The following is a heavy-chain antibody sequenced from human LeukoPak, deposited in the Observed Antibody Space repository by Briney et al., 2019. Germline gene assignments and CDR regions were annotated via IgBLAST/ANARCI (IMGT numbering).Heavy chain of an antibody. CDR3: ARPYYFSSGSLPY. CDR2: IKQDGSEE. CDR1: GFTLSSYW. J-gene: IGHJ4*02. Sequence: GGSLRLSCVASGFTLSSYWVNWVRQAPGKGLEWVANIKQDGSEEYYVDSVKGRFTISRDNAKNSLYLQMNSLRAEDTAVYYCARPYYFSSGSLPYWGQGTLVTVSS. D-gene: IGHD3-10*01. V-gene: IGHV3-7*01.